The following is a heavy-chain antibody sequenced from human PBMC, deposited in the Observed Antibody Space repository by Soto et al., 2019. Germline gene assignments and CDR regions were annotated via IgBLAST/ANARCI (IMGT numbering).Heavy chain of an antibody. J-gene: IGHJ4*02. CDR3: AKGAGSGYYYIDY. CDR1: GFAFDDYA. Sequence: WGSLSLSCEASGFAFDDYAMSWVRHAPGKGLEWVSTISCSGGFSGVGGDTYYAASVEGRFTISRDSFKNTLYLQMNSLRGDDTALYYCAKGAGSGYYYIDYWGQGTLVTVSS. V-gene: IGHV3-23*01. CDR2: ISCSGGFSGVGGDT. D-gene: IGHD3-22*01.